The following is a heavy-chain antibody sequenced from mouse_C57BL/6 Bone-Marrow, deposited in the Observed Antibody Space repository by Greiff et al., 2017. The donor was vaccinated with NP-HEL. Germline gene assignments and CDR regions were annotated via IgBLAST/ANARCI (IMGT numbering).Heavy chain of an antibody. V-gene: IGHV5-9-1*02. CDR1: GYTFSSYA. J-gene: IGHJ3*01. CDR3: TRGDYVLFAY. D-gene: IGHD2-4*01. Sequence: EVKLVEPGEGLVKPGGSLKLSCAASGYTFSSYAMSWVRQTPEQRLEWVAYLRSGGDYIYYADTVKGRSTLSRDNARNTLYLQMGSLKSEDTAMYYCTRGDYVLFAYWGQGTLVTVSA. CDR2: LRSGGDYI.